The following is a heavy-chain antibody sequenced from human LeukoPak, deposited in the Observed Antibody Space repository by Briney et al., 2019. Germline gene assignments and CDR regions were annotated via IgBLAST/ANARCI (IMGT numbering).Heavy chain of an antibody. CDR3: ARSGLLESYYYFGMDV. V-gene: IGHV1-18*01. Sequence: ASVKVSCKASGYTFTSYGISWVRQAPGQGLEWMGWISAYNGNTSYAQKLQGRVTMTTDTSTSTAYMELRSLRSDDTAVYYCARSGLLESYYYFGMDVWGQGTTVTVSS. CDR2: ISAYNGNT. J-gene: IGHJ6*02. CDR1: GYTFTSYG. D-gene: IGHD2-21*01.